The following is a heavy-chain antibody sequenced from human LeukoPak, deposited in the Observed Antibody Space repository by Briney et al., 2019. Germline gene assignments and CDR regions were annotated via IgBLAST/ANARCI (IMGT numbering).Heavy chain of an antibody. D-gene: IGHD3-3*01. V-gene: IGHV3-23*01. CDR2: ISGSGGSI. CDR1: GFTFSNYW. CDR3: AKELHDFTDYYMDV. J-gene: IGHJ6*03. Sequence: GGSLRLSCAASGFTFSNYWMTWVRQAPGKGLEWVSGISGSGGSIYYADSVKGRFTISRDNSKNTLYLQMNSLRAEDTAIYYCAKELHDFTDYYMDVWGKGTTVTVSS.